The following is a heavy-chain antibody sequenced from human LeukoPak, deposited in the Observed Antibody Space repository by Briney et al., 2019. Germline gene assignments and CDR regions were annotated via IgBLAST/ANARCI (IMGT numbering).Heavy chain of an antibody. D-gene: IGHD3-3*01. CDR3: AKDSGRFLEPGT. CDR2: IWYDGSNK. J-gene: IGHJ5*02. V-gene: IGHV3-33*06. CDR1: GFIFSSHG. Sequence: GGSLRLSCAASGFIFSSHGMHWVRQAPGKGLEWVAVIWYDGSNKYYADSVKGRFTISKDNSQNTLYLQMNSLRAEDTAVYYCAKDSGRFLEPGTWGQGTLVTVSS.